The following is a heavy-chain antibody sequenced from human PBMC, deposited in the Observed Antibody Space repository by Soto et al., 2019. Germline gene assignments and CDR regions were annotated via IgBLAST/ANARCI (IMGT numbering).Heavy chain of an antibody. D-gene: IGHD3-10*01. Sequence: GGSLRLSCAASGFTFSNAWMSWVRQAPGKGLEWVGRIKSKTDGGTTDYAAPVKGRFTISRDDSKNTLYLQMNSLKTEDTAVYYCTTDWGYYYGSGSYYPDYWGQGTLVTVSS. V-gene: IGHV3-15*01. CDR3: TTDWGYYYGSGSYYPDY. CDR1: GFTFSNAW. J-gene: IGHJ4*02. CDR2: IKSKTDGGTT.